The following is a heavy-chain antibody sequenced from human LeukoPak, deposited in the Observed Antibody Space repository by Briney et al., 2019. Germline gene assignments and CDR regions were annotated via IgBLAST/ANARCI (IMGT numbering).Heavy chain of an antibody. D-gene: IGHD4-23*01. J-gene: IGHJ5*02. CDR3: TTSPAVAS. CDR1: GFTVSNNN. V-gene: IGHV3-53*01. Sequence: SGGSLRLSCAASGFTVSNNNMTWVRQAPGKGLEWVSLIYSGGTTFYTDSVKGRFTISRDSSKNTLYLQMNNLKAEDTAVYYCTTSPAVASWGQGTLVTVSS. CDR2: IYSGGTT.